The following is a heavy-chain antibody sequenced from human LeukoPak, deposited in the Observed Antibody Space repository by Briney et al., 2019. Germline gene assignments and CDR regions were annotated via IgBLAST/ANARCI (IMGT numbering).Heavy chain of an antibody. Sequence: ASVKVSCKASGYTFTGYYMHLVRHAPGQGLEWMGCINPNSGGTNYAQNFQGRFTMTRDTSISTAYMELSRLRSDDTAVYYCARAPRYSGSYRFDYWGQGTLVTVSS. CDR3: ARAPRYSGSYRFDY. V-gene: IGHV1-2*02. CDR2: INPNSGGT. J-gene: IGHJ4*02. D-gene: IGHD1-26*01. CDR1: GYTFTGYY.